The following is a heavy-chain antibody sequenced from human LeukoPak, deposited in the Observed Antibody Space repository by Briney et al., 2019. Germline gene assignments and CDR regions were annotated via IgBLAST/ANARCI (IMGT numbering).Heavy chain of an antibody. J-gene: IGHJ4*02. V-gene: IGHV3-23*01. CDR3: AKDSSSFPTVFDY. CDR2: ISGSGGST. Sequence: GGSLRLSCAASGFTFSSYAMSWVRQAPGKGLEWVSAISGSGGSTYYADSVKGRFTISRDNSKNALYLQMNSLRAEDTAVYYCAKDSSSFPTVFDYWGQGTLVTVSS. D-gene: IGHD6-13*01. CDR1: GFTFSSYA.